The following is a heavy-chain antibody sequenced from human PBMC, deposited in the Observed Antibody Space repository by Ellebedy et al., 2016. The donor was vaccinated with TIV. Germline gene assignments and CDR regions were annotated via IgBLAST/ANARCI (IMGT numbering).Heavy chain of an antibody. D-gene: IGHD2-21*02. CDR3: ARDAGVGIVVVTAMFEY. J-gene: IGHJ4*02. Sequence: AASVKVSCKASGYSFTTYYMHWVRQAPGQGLEWMGMINPSGGITRHSQKFQGRVTMTRDTSTSTVYMELSSLRSEDTAVYYGARDAGVGIVVVTAMFEYWGQGTLVTVSS. CDR2: INPSGGIT. CDR1: GYSFTTYY. V-gene: IGHV1-46*01.